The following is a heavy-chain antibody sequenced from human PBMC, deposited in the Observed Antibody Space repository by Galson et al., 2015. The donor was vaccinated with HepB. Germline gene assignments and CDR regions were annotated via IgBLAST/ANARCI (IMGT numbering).Heavy chain of an antibody. CDR1: GFTFSPYW. CDR3: ARQNCSGGTCGTVGGFFDY. V-gene: IGHV3-7*03. Sequence: SLRLSCAASGFTFSPYWMSWVRQAPGKGLEWVANIKEDGSETYYANSVNGRFAISRENARNSLFLQMNSLRVEDTAVYYCARQNCSGGTCGTVGGFFDYWGQGTQVTASS. J-gene: IGHJ4*02. D-gene: IGHD2-15*01. CDR2: IKEDGSET.